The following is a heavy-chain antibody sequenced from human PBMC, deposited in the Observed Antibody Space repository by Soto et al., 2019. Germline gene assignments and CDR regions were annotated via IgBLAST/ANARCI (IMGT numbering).Heavy chain of an antibody. D-gene: IGHD4-4*01. CDR2: ISYDGSNK. J-gene: IGHJ6*02. V-gene: IGHV3-30*18. Sequence: GGSLRLSCAASGFTFSSYGMHWVRQAPGKGLEWVAVISYDGSNKYYADSVKGRFTISRDNSKNTLYLQMNSLRAEDTAVYYCAKDPRDSKGTMLRPNYYYGMDVWGQGTTVTVSS. CDR3: AKDPRDSKGTMLRPNYYYGMDV. CDR1: GFTFSSYG.